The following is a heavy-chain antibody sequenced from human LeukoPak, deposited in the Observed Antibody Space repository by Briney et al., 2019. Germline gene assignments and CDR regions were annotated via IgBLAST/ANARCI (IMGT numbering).Heavy chain of an antibody. V-gene: IGHV1-46*01. J-gene: IGHJ4*02. Sequence: APVKASCQASGYTFTSYYMHWVRQAPGQGLEWMGIINPSGGSTSYAQKFQGRVTMTRDTSTSTVYMELSSLRSEDTAVYYCARDTNYYGSGTKNYYFDYWGQGTLVTVSS. CDR1: GYTFTSYY. CDR3: ARDTNYYGSGTKNYYFDY. CDR2: INPSGGST. D-gene: IGHD3-10*01.